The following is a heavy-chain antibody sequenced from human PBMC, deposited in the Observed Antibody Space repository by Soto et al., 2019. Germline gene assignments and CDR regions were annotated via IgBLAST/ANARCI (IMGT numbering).Heavy chain of an antibody. CDR2: IWYDGSNK. D-gene: IGHD2-15*01. Sequence: QVQLVESGGGVVQPGRSLRLSCAASGFTFSSYGMHWVRQAPGKGLEWVAVIWYDGSNKYYADSVKGRFTISRDNSKNTLYLQMNSLRAEDTAVYYCAREPARLWYFDLWGRGSLVTVSS. J-gene: IGHJ2*01. CDR1: GFTFSSYG. CDR3: AREPARLWYFDL. V-gene: IGHV3-33*01.